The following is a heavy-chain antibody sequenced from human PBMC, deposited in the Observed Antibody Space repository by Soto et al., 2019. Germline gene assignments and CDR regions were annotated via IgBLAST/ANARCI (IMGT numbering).Heavy chain of an antibody. J-gene: IGHJ5*02. CDR1: GYSFSSYG. Sequence: SVKVSCKASGYSFSSYGITWVRQAPGQGLEWMGWISPSSGETNYAQKFQGRVTVTTDTSTTTTYLELRSLKSDDTAVYYCARDWHPRFDPWGPGTLVTVSS. CDR2: ISPSSGET. CDR3: ARDWHPRFDP. V-gene: IGHV1-18*01.